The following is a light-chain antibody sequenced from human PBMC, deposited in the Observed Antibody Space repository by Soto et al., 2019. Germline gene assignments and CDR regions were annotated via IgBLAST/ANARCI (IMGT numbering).Light chain of an antibody. CDR3: QQRNNWPRST. Sequence: EIVLTQSPATLSLYPGERATLSCRASQGVWTYLAWYQQKRGQAPRLLMYDASNRASGVPARFSGSGSGTDFTLTISSLEPEDFAVYYCQQRNNWPRSTFGQGTRLEIK. V-gene: IGKV3-11*01. J-gene: IGKJ5*01. CDR2: DAS. CDR1: QGVWTY.